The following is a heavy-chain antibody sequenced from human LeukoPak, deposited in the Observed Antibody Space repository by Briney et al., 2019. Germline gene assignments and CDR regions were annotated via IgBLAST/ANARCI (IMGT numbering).Heavy chain of an antibody. CDR3: AGLYGDYGPYYFDY. CDR1: GFTFSSYA. D-gene: IGHD4-17*01. V-gene: IGHV3-23*01. Sequence: GSLRLSCAASGFTFSSYAMSWVRQAPGKGLEWVSAISGSGGSTYYADPVKGRFTISRDNSKNTLYLQMNSLRAEDTAVYYCAGLYGDYGPYYFDYWGQGTLVTASS. CDR2: ISGSGGST. J-gene: IGHJ4*02.